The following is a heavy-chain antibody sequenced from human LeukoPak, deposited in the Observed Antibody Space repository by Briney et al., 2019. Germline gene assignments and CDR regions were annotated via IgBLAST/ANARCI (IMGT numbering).Heavy chain of an antibody. CDR2: FDPEDGET. J-gene: IGHJ4*02. V-gene: IGHV1-24*01. D-gene: IGHD1-26*01. CDR1: GYTLTELS. Sequence: ASVTVSCKVSGYTLTELSMHWVRQAPGKGLEWMGGFDPEDGETIYAQKFQGRVTMTEDTSTDTAYMELSSQRSEDTAVYYCATVEWGGSYYFDYWGQGTLVTVSS. CDR3: ATVEWGGSYYFDY.